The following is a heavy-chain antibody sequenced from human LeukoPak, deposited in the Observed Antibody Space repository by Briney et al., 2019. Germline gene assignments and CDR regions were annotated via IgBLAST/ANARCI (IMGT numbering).Heavy chain of an antibody. CDR3: AKGRIAVAHYYGMDV. V-gene: IGHV4-59*01. CDR2: IYYSGST. D-gene: IGHD6-19*01. Sequence: PSETLSLTCTVSGGSISSYYWSWIRQPPGKGLEWIGYIYYSGSTNYNPSLKSRVTISVDTSKNQFSLKLSSVTAADTAIYYCAKGRIAVAHYYGMDVWGQGTTVTVSS. CDR1: GGSISSYY. J-gene: IGHJ6*02.